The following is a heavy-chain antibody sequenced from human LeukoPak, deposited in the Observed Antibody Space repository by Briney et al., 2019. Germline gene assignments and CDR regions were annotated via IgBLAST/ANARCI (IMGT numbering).Heavy chain of an antibody. D-gene: IGHD4-23*01. CDR3: ARGYGGNPPANY. CDR2: ISSSSSTI. J-gene: IGHJ4*02. V-gene: IGHV3-48*01. Sequence: PGGSLRLSCAASGFTLSSYSINWVRQAPGKGLEWVSYISSSSSTIYYADSVKGRFTISRDNAKNSLYLQMNSLRAEDTAVYYCARGYGGNPPANYWGQGTLVTVSS. CDR1: GFTLSSYS.